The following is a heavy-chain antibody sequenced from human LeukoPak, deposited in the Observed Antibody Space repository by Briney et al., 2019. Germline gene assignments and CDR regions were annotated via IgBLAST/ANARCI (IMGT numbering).Heavy chain of an antibody. CDR1: GGSISSSSYY. V-gene: IGHV3-53*01. CDR2: IYSDGST. J-gene: IGHJ5*02. Sequence: PSETLSLTCTVSGGSISSSSYYWGWIRQPPGKGLEWVSMIYSDGSTSYADSVKGRFTISRDNSKNTLYLQMNSLRAEDTAVYYCARDWPRTGETWGQGTLVTVSS. D-gene: IGHD3-16*01. CDR3: ARDWPRTGET.